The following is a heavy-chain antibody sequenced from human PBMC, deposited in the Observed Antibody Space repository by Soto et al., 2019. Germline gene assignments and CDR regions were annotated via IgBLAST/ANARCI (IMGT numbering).Heavy chain of an antibody. J-gene: IGHJ3*01. Sequence: RRLSCAAFGLTISGKKYVAWVRQAPGKGPEWVSGLCDVDGSFYADSVRGRFTTSSDSSKTTVYLQMNDLRPDDTAVYYCATWHEREHAYDVWGQGTTVTVSS. D-gene: IGHD1-1*01. CDR2: LCDVDGS. V-gene: IGHV3-53*01. CDR3: ATWHEREHAYDV. CDR1: GLTISGKKY.